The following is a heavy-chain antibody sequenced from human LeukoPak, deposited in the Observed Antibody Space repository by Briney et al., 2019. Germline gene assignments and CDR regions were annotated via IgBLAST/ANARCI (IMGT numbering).Heavy chain of an antibody. V-gene: IGHV3-30*02. CDR1: GFSFSSYG. D-gene: IGHD2-2*01. CDR3: AKEAAYCSSTSCYYPGY. Sequence: PGGSLRLSCAASGFSFSSYGMHWVRQAPGKGLEWVAFIRYDGSDKYYADSVKGRFTISRDNSKNTLYLQMNSLRVEDTAVYYCAKEAAYCSSTSCYYPGYWGQGTLVTVSS. CDR2: IRYDGSDK. J-gene: IGHJ4*02.